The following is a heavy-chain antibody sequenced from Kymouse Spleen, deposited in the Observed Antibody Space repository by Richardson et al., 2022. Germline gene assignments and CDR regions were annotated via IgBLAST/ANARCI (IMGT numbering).Heavy chain of an antibody. CDR2: ISSSSSTI. CDR1: GFTFSSYS. D-gene: IGHD1-7*01. J-gene: IGHJ6*02. Sequence: EVQLVESGGGLVQPGGSLRLSCAASGFTFSSYSMNWVRQAPGKGLEWVSYISSSSSTIYYADSVKGRFTISRDNAKNSLYLQMNSLRDEDTAVYYCAREELRGYYYYYGMDVWGQGTTVTVSS. V-gene: IGHV3-48*02. CDR3: AREELRGYYYYYGMDV.